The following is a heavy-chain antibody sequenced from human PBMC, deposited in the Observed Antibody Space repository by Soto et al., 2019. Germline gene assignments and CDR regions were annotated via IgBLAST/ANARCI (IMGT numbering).Heavy chain of an antibody. Sequence: GGSLRLSCAASGFTFSSYGMHWVRQAPGKGLEWVAVISYDGSNKYYADSVKGRFTIPRDNSKNTLYLQMNSLRAEDTAVYYCAKDQLTAAADYYYYYGMDVWGQGTTVTVSS. V-gene: IGHV3-30*18. CDR2: ISYDGSNK. CDR3: AKDQLTAAADYYYYYGMDV. J-gene: IGHJ6*02. CDR1: GFTFSSYG. D-gene: IGHD6-13*01.